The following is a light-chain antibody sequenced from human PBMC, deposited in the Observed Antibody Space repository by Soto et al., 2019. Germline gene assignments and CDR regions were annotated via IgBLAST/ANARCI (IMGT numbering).Light chain of an antibody. V-gene: IGKV3-15*01. CDR3: QQYNIWPLYS. Sequence: ETVLTQSPATLSVSPGERVTLSCRAGQRVYSNLAWYQHKPGQAPRLLVYGASTRATGIPARFSGSGSGTDFTLTISSLQSEDFAVYYCQQYNIWPLYSFGQGTKLEIK. J-gene: IGKJ2*01. CDR1: QRVYSN. CDR2: GAS.